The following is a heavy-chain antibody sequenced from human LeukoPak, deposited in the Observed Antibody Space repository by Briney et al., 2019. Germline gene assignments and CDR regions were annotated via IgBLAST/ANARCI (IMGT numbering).Heavy chain of an antibody. Sequence: SVKVSCKASEGTFSSYAISWVRQAPGQGLEWMGGIIPIFGTANYAQKFRGRVTITADKSTSTAYMELSSLRSEDTAVYYCARDRAPYDFWSGYYHQFDPWGQGTLVTVSS. CDR2: IIPIFGTA. D-gene: IGHD3-3*01. V-gene: IGHV1-69*06. CDR1: EGTFSSYA. J-gene: IGHJ5*02. CDR3: ARDRAPYDFWSGYYHQFDP.